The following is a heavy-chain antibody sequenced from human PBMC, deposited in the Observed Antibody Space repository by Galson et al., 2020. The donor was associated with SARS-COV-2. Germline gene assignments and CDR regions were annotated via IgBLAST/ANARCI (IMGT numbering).Heavy chain of an antibody. Sequence: ASVKVSCTASGYTFTSYDINWVRQATGQGLEWMGWLNPNSGNTGYAQKFQGRVTMTRNTSISTAYMGLSSLRSEDTAVYYCASGGYCSSTSCYKGPDYYYYYGMDVWGQGTTVTVS. D-gene: IGHD2-2*02. V-gene: IGHV1-8*01. CDR1: GYTFTSYD. CDR2: LNPNSGNT. CDR3: ASGGYCSSTSCYKGPDYYYYYGMDV. J-gene: IGHJ6*02.